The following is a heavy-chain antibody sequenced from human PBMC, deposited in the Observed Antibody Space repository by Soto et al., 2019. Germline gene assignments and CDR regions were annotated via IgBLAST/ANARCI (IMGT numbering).Heavy chain of an antibody. CDR3: ARYSSYYGSGSYGPLLFWFDP. J-gene: IGHJ5*02. D-gene: IGHD3-10*01. CDR2: IIPIFGTA. Sequence: ASVKVSCKASGGTFSSYAISWVRQAPGQGLEWMGGIIPIFGTANYAQKFQGRVTITADESTSTAYMELSSLRSEDTAVYYCARYSSYYGSGSYGPLLFWFDPWGQGTLVTVSS. CDR1: GGTFSSYA. V-gene: IGHV1-69*13.